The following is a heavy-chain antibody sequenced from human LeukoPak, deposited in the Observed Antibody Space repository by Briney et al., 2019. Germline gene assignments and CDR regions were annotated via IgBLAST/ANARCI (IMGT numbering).Heavy chain of an antibody. CDR1: GYSINSGYY. Sequence: SETLSLTCTVSGYSINSGYYWGWIRQPPGKGLEWIAIIYHSGSTYYNPSLKSRVTISVDTSKNQFSLNLSSVTAADTAVYYCARGYFSSRYMNWFDPWGQGTLVTVSS. CDR2: IYHSGST. CDR3: ARGYFSSRYMNWFDP. D-gene: IGHD6-13*01. V-gene: IGHV4-38-2*02. J-gene: IGHJ5*02.